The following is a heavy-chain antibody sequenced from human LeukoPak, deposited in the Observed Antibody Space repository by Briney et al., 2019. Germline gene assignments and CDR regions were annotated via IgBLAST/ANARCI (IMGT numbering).Heavy chain of an antibody. D-gene: IGHD3-22*01. CDR3: ARAYYYYESSGDWLDAFDI. CDR1: GGTFSNYA. J-gene: IGHJ3*02. V-gene: IGHV1-69*04. CDR2: IIPILDIA. Sequence: SVKVSCRASGGTFSNYAISWVRQAPGQGLEWMGRIIPILDIANYAQKFQGTVTITADKSTSTAYMELSSLRSEDTAVYYCARAYYYYESSGDWLDAFDIWGQGTMVTVSS.